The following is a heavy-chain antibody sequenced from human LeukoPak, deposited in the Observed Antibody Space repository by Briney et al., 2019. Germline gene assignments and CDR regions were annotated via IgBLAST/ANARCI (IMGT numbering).Heavy chain of an antibody. CDR1: GFTFNTYV. Sequence: PGGSLRLSCVASGFTFNTYVMSWVRQAPGKGLEWVSYISSSSSTIYYADSVKGRFTISRDNAKNSLYLQMNSLRAEDTAVYYCARSRDDFWSGYSNYYYGMDVWGQGTTVTVSS. CDR3: ARSRDDFWSGYSNYYYGMDV. V-gene: IGHV3-48*01. CDR2: ISSSSSTI. J-gene: IGHJ6*02. D-gene: IGHD3-3*01.